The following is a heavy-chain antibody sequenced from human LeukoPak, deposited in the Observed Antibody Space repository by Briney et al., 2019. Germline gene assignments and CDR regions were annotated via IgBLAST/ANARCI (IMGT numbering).Heavy chain of an antibody. D-gene: IGHD2-2*01. CDR3: ARVGYCSSTSCCDNWFDP. V-gene: IGHV6-1*01. CDR2: TYYRSKWYN. CDR1: GDSFSSNSAA. J-gene: IGHJ5*02. Sequence: SQTLSLTCAISGDSFSSNSAAWNWIRQSPSRGLEWLGRTYYRSKWYNDYAVSVKSRITINPDTSKNQFSLQLNSVTPEDTAVYYCARVGYCSSTSCCDNWFDPWGQGTLVTVSS.